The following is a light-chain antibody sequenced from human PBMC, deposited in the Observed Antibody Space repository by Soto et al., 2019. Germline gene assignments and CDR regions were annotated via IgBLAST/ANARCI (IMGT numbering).Light chain of an antibody. V-gene: IGKV3-11*01. CDR3: QQRSNWPPTWT. J-gene: IGKJ1*01. Sequence: EIVLSQSPATLSLSPGERATLSCSASQSVGSYLAWYQHIPGQAPRLLIYDASKRATGIPARFSGSGSGTDFTLTISSLEPEDFAVYYCQQRSNWPPTWTFGQGTKVEVK. CDR2: DAS. CDR1: QSVGSY.